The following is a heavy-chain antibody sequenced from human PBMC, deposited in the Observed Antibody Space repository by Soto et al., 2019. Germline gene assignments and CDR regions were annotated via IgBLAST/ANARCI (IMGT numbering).Heavy chain of an antibody. CDR2: IYYSGST. D-gene: IGHD3-10*01. Sequence: SETLSLTCTVSGDSISSNGYYWIWIRQHPGKGLEWIGYIYYSGSTYYNPSLKSRVTISLDTSKKQFSLKLSSVTAADTAVYYCAMDHWVPDQYDGLHCWGKRTQVTVAA. CDR1: GDSISSNGYY. J-gene: IGHJ4*03. CDR3: AMDHWVPDQYDGLHC. V-gene: IGHV4-31*03.